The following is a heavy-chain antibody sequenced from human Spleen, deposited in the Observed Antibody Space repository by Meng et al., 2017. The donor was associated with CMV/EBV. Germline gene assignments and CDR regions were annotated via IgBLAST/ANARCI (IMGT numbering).Heavy chain of an antibody. CDR1: GYTFTNYD. V-gene: IGHV1-8*01. CDR3: ARANYDFWSGWNWFDP. Sequence: ASVKVSCKASGYTFTNYDFNWVRQATGQGLEWMGWMNPSTGATGYAQKFQGRVAMTGDTSISTAYMELSSLRSEDTAVYYCARANYDFWSGWNWFDPWGQGTLVTVSS. J-gene: IGHJ5*02. D-gene: IGHD3-3*01. CDR2: MNPSTGAT.